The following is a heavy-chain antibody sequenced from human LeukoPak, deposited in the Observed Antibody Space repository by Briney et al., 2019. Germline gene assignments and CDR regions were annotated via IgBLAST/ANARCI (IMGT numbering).Heavy chain of an antibody. J-gene: IGHJ4*02. D-gene: IGHD1-26*01. Sequence: SETLSLTCAVYGGSFSGYYWSWIRQPPGKGLEWIGEINHSGSTNYNPSLKSRVTISVDTSKNQFSLKLSSVTAADTAVYYCASPLYSGSALNFDHWGQGTLVTVSS. CDR1: GGSFSGYY. CDR3: ASPLYSGSALNFDH. CDR2: INHSGST. V-gene: IGHV4-34*01.